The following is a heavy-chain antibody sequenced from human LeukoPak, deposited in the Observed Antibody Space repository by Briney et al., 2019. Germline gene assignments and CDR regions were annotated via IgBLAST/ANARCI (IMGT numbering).Heavy chain of an antibody. Sequence: SQTLSLTCAISGDSVSSNSAAWNWIRQSPSRGLEWLGRTYYRSKWYNDYAVSVKSRMTINPDTSKNQFSLQLNSVTPEDTAVYYCAREKGVRGAQNWFDPWGQGTLVTVSS. V-gene: IGHV6-1*01. CDR2: TYYRSKWYN. CDR3: AREKGVRGAQNWFDP. D-gene: IGHD3-10*01. J-gene: IGHJ5*02. CDR1: GDSVSSNSAA.